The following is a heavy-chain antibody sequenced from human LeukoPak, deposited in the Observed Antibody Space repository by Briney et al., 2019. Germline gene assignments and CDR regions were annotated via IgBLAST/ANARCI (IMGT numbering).Heavy chain of an antibody. Sequence: ASVKVSCKTSGYTFTSYGINWVRQAPGQGLEWMGWISGYNGYTYYAQKLQGRVTMTTDTSTSTAYMELRSLRSGDTAVYYCARGAVNRYNWNDDNFYYYYMDVWGKGTTVTISS. V-gene: IGHV1-18*01. CDR3: ARGAVNRYNWNDDNFYYYYMDV. CDR2: ISGYNGYT. D-gene: IGHD1-1*01. J-gene: IGHJ6*03. CDR1: GYTFTSYG.